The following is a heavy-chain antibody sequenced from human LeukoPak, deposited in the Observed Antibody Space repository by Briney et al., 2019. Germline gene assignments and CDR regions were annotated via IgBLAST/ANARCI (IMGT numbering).Heavy chain of an antibody. CDR3: ARDYDFWSGFFDN. CDR1: GITFSTYA. CDR2: ISYHGSNK. J-gene: IGHJ4*02. D-gene: IGHD3-3*01. Sequence: GRSLRLSCAASGITFSTYAIHWVRQAPGKGLEWVAVISYHGSNKYYADSVKGRFTISRDNSKNTLYQQMNSLRAEDTAVYYCARDYDFWSGFFDNWGQGILVTVSS. V-gene: IGHV3-30-3*01.